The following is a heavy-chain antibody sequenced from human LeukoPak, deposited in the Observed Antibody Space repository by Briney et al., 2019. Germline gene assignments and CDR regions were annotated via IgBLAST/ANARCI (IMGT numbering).Heavy chain of an antibody. V-gene: IGHV3-30*02. CDR1: GFTFSSYG. J-gene: IGHJ6*03. D-gene: IGHD3-10*01. Sequence: GGSLRLSCAASGFTFSSYGMHWVRQAPGKGLEWVAFIRYDGSNKYYADSVKGRFTISRDNSKNTLYLQMNSLRAEDTAVYYCARVLWFGELKFIYYMDVWGKGTTVTVSS. CDR3: ARVLWFGELKFIYYMDV. CDR2: IRYDGSNK.